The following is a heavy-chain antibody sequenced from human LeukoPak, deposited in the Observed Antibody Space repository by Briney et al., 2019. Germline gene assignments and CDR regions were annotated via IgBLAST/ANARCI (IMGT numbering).Heavy chain of an antibody. CDR2: ISYDGSNK. Sequence: GGSLRLSCAASGFTFSSYGMHWVRQAPGKGLEWVAVISYDGSNKYYADSVKGRFTISRDNSKNTLYLQMNSLRAEDMAVYYCAKDRVQYSSGYTSDYWGQGTLVTVSS. CDR1: GFTFSSYG. V-gene: IGHV3-30*18. J-gene: IGHJ4*02. CDR3: AKDRVQYSSGYTSDY. D-gene: IGHD6-19*01.